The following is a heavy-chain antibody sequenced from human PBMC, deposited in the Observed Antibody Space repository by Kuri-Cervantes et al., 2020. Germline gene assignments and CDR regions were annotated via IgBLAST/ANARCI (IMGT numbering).Heavy chain of an antibody. CDR2: IKVDGSEK. J-gene: IGHJ6*02. Sequence: GGSLRLSCVASGFTFYKYWMSWVRQAPGKGLEWVANIKVDGSEKNYLDSVKGRFTISRDNAKSSVYLQMNSLRDEDTAVYYCARDLGRGYGMDVWGQGTTVTVSS. CDR3: ARDLGRGYGMDV. CDR1: GFTFYKYW. D-gene: IGHD3-10*01. V-gene: IGHV3-7*01.